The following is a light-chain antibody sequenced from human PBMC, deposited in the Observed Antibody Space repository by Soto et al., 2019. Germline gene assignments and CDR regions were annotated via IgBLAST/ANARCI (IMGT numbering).Light chain of an antibody. CDR3: SSYTSSIHVV. V-gene: IGLV2-14*01. J-gene: IGLJ2*01. Sequence: SVLPQPASVTGSPGQSITISCTGTSSDVGGYNYVSWYQQHPGKAPKLMIYDVSNRPSGVSNRFSGSKSGNTASLTISGLQAEDEADYYCSSYTSSIHVVFGGGTKVTVL. CDR1: SSDVGGYNY. CDR2: DVS.